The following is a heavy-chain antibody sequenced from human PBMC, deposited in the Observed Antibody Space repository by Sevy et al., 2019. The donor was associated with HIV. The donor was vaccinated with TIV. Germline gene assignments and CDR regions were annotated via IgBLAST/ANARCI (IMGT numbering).Heavy chain of an antibody. Sequence: GGSLRLSCAASGFTVSSNYMSWVRQAPGKGLEWVSVIYSGGTTYYADSVKGRFTISRDNSKNTLYLQMNNLRAEDTAVYYCAREREFTIFGVLIEYGMDVWGQGPTVTVSS. J-gene: IGHJ6*02. V-gene: IGHV3-53*01. CDR1: GFTVSSNY. D-gene: IGHD3-3*01. CDR2: IYSGGTT. CDR3: AREREFTIFGVLIEYGMDV.